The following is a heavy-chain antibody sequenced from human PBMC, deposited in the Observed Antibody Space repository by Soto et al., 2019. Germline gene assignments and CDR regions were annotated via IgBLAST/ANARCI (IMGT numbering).Heavy chain of an antibody. CDR1: GFTFDDYA. CDR3: AKGGPDGFCSGGRCYFDY. CDR2: ISWNSNII. D-gene: IGHD2-15*01. J-gene: IGHJ4*02. Sequence: EVQLVESGGGLVQPGRSLRLSCAASGFTFDDYAMHWVRRVPGKGLEWVSSISWNSNIIGYADSVKGRFTISRDNAKNSLYLQMNSLRPEVTALYYCAKGGPDGFCSGGRCYFDYWGQGTLVTVYS. V-gene: IGHV3-9*01.